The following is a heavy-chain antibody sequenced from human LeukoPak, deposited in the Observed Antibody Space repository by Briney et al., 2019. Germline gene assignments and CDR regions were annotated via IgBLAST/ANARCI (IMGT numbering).Heavy chain of an antibody. Sequence: ASVKVSCKASGYTFTSYGISWVRQAPGQGLEWMGWISAYNGNTNYAQKLQGRVTMTPDTSTSTAYMELRSLRSDDTAVYYCARVVGGPYCSSTSCYWFDPWGQGTLVTVSS. CDR3: ARVVGGPYCSSTSCYWFDP. J-gene: IGHJ5*02. D-gene: IGHD2-2*01. V-gene: IGHV1-18*01. CDR1: GYTFTSYG. CDR2: ISAYNGNT.